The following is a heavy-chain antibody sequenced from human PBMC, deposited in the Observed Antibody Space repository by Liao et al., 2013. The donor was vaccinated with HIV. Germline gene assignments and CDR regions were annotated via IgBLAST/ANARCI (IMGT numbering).Heavy chain of an antibody. Sequence: QVQLQESGPGLVKPSQTLSLTCTFSGGSISSGVYYWSWIRQPAGKGLEWIGRIYISGNANYNSSLKSRVTISIDTSKNQFSLRLSSVTAADTAVYYCAREVGGGRGYSLARVYFYYMDVWGKGTTVTVSS. CDR3: AREVGGGRGYSLARVYFYYMDV. CDR2: IYISGNA. V-gene: IGHV4-61*02. D-gene: IGHD5-18*01. CDR1: GGSISSGVYY. J-gene: IGHJ6*03.